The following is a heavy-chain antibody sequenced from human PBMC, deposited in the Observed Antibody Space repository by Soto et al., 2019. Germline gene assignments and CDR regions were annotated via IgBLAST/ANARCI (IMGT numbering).Heavy chain of an antibody. CDR3: TTDLGWYGQPDPDY. D-gene: IGHD6-19*01. CDR1: GFTFSNAW. CDR2: IKSKTDGGTT. J-gene: IGHJ4*02. V-gene: IGHV3-15*07. Sequence: EVQLVESGGGLVKPGGSLRLSCAASGFTFSNAWMNWVRQAPGKGLEWVGRIKSKTDGGTTDYAAPVKGRFTISRDDSKNTLYLQMNSLKTEDTAVYYCTTDLGWYGQPDPDYWGQGTLVTVSS.